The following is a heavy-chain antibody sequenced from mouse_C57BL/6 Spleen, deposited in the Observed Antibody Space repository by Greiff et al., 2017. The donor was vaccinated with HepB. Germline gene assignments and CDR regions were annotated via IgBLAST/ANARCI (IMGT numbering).Heavy chain of an antibody. D-gene: IGHD3-2*02. CDR2: IDPSDSYT. CDR1: GYTFTSYW. CDR3: ARRVDSSGYNYFDY. V-gene: IGHV1-50*01. Sequence: QVHVKQPGAELVKPGASVKLSCKASGYTFTSYWMQWVKQRPGQGLEWIGEIDPSDSYTNYNQKFKGKATLTVDTSSSTAYMQLSSLTSEDSAVYYCARRVDSSGYNYFDYWGQGTTLTVSS. J-gene: IGHJ2*01.